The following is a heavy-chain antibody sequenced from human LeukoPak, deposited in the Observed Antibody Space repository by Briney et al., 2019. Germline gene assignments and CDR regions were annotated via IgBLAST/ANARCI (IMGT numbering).Heavy chain of an antibody. V-gene: IGHV3-7*01. CDR1: GFTSGNHW. D-gene: IGHD3-10*01. J-gene: IGHJ4*02. Sequence: GGSLRLSCAAPGFTSGNHWMSWVRQAPGKGLEWVANINQDGSEKYYVDSVKGRFTISRDNAKNSLYLQMNSLRAEDTAVYYCGRAYGAGSCDYWGQGTLVTVSS. CDR2: INQDGSEK. CDR3: GRAYGAGSCDY.